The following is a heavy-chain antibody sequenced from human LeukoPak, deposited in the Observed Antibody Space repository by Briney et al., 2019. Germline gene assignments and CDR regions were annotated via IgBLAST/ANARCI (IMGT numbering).Heavy chain of an antibody. CDR3: AKSYSNSYYYYGMDD. CDR1: GFTFSSYA. D-gene: IGHD4-4*01. Sequence: GGSLRLSCAASGFTFSSYAMSWVRQAPGKGPEWVSAISGSGGSTYYADSVKGRLTISRDNSKNTLYLQMNSLRAEDTAVYYCAKSYSNSYYYYGMDDWGQGTTVTVSS. V-gene: IGHV3-23*01. J-gene: IGHJ6*02. CDR2: ISGSGGST.